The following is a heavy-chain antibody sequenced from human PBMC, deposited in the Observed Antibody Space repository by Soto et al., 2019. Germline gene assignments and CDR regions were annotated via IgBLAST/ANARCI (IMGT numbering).Heavy chain of an antibody. J-gene: IGHJ6*02. Sequence: GESLKISCKGSGYSFTSYWIGWVRQMPGKGLEWMGIIYPGDSDTRYSPSFQGQVTISADKSISTAYLQWSSLKASDTAMYYCARRQYDDNNWHGMDVWGQGTTVTVSS. D-gene: IGHD1-1*01. CDR2: IYPGDSDT. CDR3: ARRQYDDNNWHGMDV. V-gene: IGHV5-51*01. CDR1: GYSFTSYW.